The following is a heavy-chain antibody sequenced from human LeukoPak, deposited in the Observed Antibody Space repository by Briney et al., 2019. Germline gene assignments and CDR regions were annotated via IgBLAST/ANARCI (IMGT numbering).Heavy chain of an antibody. CDR1: GGSFSGYY. J-gene: IGHJ4*02. CDR3: ARGHRERWLQFRAYYDFDY. Sequence: SETLSLTCAVYGGSFSGYYWSWIRQPPGKGLEWIGEINHSGSTNYNPSLKSRVTISVDTSKKQFSLKLSSVTAADTAVYYCARGHRERWLQFRAYYDFDYWGQETLVTVSS. D-gene: IGHD5-24*01. CDR2: INHSGST. V-gene: IGHV4-34*01.